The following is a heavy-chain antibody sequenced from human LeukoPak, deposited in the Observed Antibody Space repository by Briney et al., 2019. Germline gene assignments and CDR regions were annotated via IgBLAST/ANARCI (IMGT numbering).Heavy chain of an antibody. CDR3: ARAAVTTSRYFQH. CDR2: IYNSGHT. Sequence: KPSETLSLTCTVSGGSISNYYWSWIRQPPGKGLEWIGYIYNSGHTNYNPSLKSRVTISEDTSKNQLSLKLGSVTAADTAVYYCARAAVTTSRYFQHWGQGTLVTVSP. CDR1: GGSISNYY. J-gene: IGHJ1*01. D-gene: IGHD4-17*01. V-gene: IGHV4-59*01.